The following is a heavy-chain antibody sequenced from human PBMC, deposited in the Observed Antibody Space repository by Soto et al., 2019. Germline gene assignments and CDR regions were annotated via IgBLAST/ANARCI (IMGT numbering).Heavy chain of an antibody. CDR1: GFTFSSYA. CDR2: ISGSGGST. J-gene: IGHJ4*02. CDR3: AKGHRDGGYYDY. V-gene: IGHV3-23*01. Sequence: EVQLLESGGGLVQPGGSLRLSCAASGFTFSSYAMSWVRQAPGKGLEWVSAISGSGGSTYYADSVKGRFTISRDNSKNTLYLQMNSLRAQDTAVYYCAKGHRDGGYYDYWGQGTLVTVSS. D-gene: IGHD4-17*01.